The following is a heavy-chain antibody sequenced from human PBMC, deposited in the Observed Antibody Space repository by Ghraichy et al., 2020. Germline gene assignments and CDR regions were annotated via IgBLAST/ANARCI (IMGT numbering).Heavy chain of an antibody. CDR3: ARSGFYSHDTFDI. CDR2: IYNSGTD. D-gene: IGHD3-3*01. V-gene: IGHV4-30-4*08. J-gene: IGHJ3*02. Sequence: LSLTCNVSGGSISSGDYFWTWIRLPPWQGLELIGYIYNSGTDYYHPSIRSRLTMSVDASKNLFSLKLNSVTAADTAVYYCARSGFYSHDTFDIWGQGTMVTVSS. CDR1: GGSISSGDYF.